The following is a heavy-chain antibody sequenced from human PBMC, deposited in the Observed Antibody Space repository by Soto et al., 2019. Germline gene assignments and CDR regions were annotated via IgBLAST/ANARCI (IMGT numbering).Heavy chain of an antibody. V-gene: IGHV3-33*01. Sequence: GGSLRLSCAASGFTFSSYGMHWVRQAPGKGLEWVAVIWYDGSNKYYADSVKGRFTISRDNSKNTLYLQMNSLRAEDTAVYYCAGVGYCSSTSCQNYGGWFDPWGQGTLVTVSS. CDR2: IWYDGSNK. J-gene: IGHJ5*02. D-gene: IGHD2-2*01. CDR1: GFTFSSYG. CDR3: AGVGYCSSTSCQNYGGWFDP.